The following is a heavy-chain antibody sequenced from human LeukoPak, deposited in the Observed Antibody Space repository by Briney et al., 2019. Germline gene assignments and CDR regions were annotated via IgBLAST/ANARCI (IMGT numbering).Heavy chain of an antibody. D-gene: IGHD2-21*01. CDR2: INHSGST. CDR3: ARGSISLYYYYYYMDV. J-gene: IGHJ6*03. V-gene: IGHV4-34*01. Sequence: NPSETLSLTCAVYGGSFSGYYWSWIRQPPGKGLEWIGEINHSGSTNYNPSLKSRVTISVDTSKNQFSLKLSSVTAADTAVYYCARGSISLYYYYYYMDVWGKGTTVTVSS. CDR1: GGSFSGYY.